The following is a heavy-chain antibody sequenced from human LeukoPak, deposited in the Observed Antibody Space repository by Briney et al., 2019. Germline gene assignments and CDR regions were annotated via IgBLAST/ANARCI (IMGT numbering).Heavy chain of an antibody. CDR3: ARDDSSGYRRVDP. J-gene: IGHJ5*02. CDR2: INPNSGRT. V-gene: IGHV1-46*01. D-gene: IGHD3-22*01. CDR1: GSTFTNYY. Sequence: ASVKVSCKASGSTFTNYYMHWVRQAPGQGLEWMGIINPNSGRTTYAQKFKDRVTMTRDPSTSTVYMELNSLRSEDTAVYYCARDDSSGYRRVDPWGQGTQVTVSS.